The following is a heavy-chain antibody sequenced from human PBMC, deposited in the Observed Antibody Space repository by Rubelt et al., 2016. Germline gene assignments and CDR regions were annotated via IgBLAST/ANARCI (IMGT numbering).Heavy chain of an antibody. V-gene: IGHV3-66*01. Sequence: EVQLVESGGGLVQPGRSLRLSCAVSGFTFDDYAMHWVRQTPGKGLEWGSGFYRGDDTYYAEHVKGRFSISRDISSNIMFLHMKSLIAEDTAVYYCTRDALTSVTTYDDFDIWGRGTMVTVSS. CDR1: GFTFDDYA. D-gene: IGHD4-17*01. J-gene: IGHJ3*02. CDR3: TRDALTSVTTYDDFDI. CDR2: FYRGDDT.